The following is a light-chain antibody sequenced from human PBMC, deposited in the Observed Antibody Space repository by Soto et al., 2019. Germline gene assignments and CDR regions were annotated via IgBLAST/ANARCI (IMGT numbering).Light chain of an antibody. V-gene: IGLV2-18*01. J-gene: IGLJ1*01. CDR2: AVS. CDR3: SLYISRTTSFV. CDR1: SSDVGTYIS. Sequence: QSALTQPPSVSGSPGQSVSISRTGTSSDVGTYISVSWYQQPPGTAPKLIIYAVSNRPSGVPDRFSGSKSGNTASLTISGLQAEDEADYYCSLYISRTTSFVFGTGTRSPS.